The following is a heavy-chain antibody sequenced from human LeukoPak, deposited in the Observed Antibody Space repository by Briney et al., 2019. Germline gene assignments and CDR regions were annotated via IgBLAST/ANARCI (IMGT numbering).Heavy chain of an antibody. CDR1: GFTVSSNY. D-gene: IGHD3-22*01. J-gene: IGHJ4*02. CDR3: AREFPYDSKAYYFDY. CDR2: ISSSGSSI. Sequence: PGGSLRLSCAASGFTVSSNYMSWVRQAPGKGLEWVSYISSSGSSIYYADSVKGRFAISRDNSKNTLYLQMNSLRAEDTAVYYCAREFPYDSKAYYFDYWGQGTLVTVSS. V-gene: IGHV3-48*01.